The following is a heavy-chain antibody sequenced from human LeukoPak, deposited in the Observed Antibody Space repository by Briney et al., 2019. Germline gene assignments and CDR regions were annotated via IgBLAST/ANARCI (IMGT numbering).Heavy chain of an antibody. Sequence: SVKVSCKASGGTFSSYAISWVRQTPGQGLEWMGRIIPILGIANYAQKFQGRVTITADKSTSTAYMELSSLRSEDTAVYYCARDTYYYDSSGYYSIDYWGQGTLVTVSS. CDR1: GGTFSSYA. V-gene: IGHV1-69*04. D-gene: IGHD3-22*01. CDR3: ARDTYYYDSSGYYSIDY. J-gene: IGHJ4*02. CDR2: IIPILGIA.